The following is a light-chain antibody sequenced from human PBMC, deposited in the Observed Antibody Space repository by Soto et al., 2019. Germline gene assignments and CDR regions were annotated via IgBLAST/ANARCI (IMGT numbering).Light chain of an antibody. CDR1: SSDVGYYDY. Sequence: QSALTQPASVSGSPGQSITISCTGTSSDVGYYDYVSWYQQHPGKAPKLIIYEVSNRPSGVSNRFSGSKSGNTASLTISGLQAEDEANYYCGAYRSSNTRVFGGGTKLTVL. CDR3: GAYRSSNTRV. J-gene: IGLJ2*01. CDR2: EVS. V-gene: IGLV2-14*01.